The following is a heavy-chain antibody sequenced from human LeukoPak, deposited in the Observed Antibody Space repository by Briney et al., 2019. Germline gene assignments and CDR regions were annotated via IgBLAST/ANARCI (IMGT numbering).Heavy chain of an antibody. CDR2: IQNDGSTK. CDR1: EFTFSSYG. J-gene: IGHJ4*02. Sequence: GGSLRLSCAASEFTFSSYGMHWVCQAPGKGPEWVAFIQNDGSTKNFADFVKGRFTISRDNSKNTLYLQMNSLRTEDTAVYYCVKDQCSSASLLACRYFDYWGQGTLVTVSS. V-gene: IGHV3-30*02. D-gene: IGHD2-2*01. CDR3: VKDQCSSASLLACRYFDY.